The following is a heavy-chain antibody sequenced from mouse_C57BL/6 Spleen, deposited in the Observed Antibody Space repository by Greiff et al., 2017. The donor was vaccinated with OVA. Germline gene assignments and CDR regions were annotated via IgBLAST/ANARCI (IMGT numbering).Heavy chain of an antibody. Sequence: EVKLQESGGDLVKPGGSLKLSCAASGFTFSSYGMSWVRQTPDKRLEWVATISSGGSYTYYPDSVKGRFTISRDNAKNTLYLQMSSLKSEDTAMYYCARPGDYDKGAWFAYWGQGTLVTVSA. CDR3: ARPGDYDKGAWFAY. V-gene: IGHV5-6*01. CDR2: ISSGGSYT. J-gene: IGHJ3*01. CDR1: GFTFSSYG. D-gene: IGHD2-4*01.